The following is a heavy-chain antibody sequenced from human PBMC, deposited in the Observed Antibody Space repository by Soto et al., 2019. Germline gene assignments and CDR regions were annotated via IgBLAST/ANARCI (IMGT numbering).Heavy chain of an antibody. V-gene: IGHV3-30-3*01. Sequence: QVQLVESGGGVVQPGRSLRLSCAASGFTFSSYAMHWVRQAPGKGLEWVAVISYDGSNKYYADSVQGRFTISRDNSKNTLYLQMYSLRAEDTAVYYCARVYCTNGVCYSAGFDYWGQGTLVTVSS. CDR3: ARVYCTNGVCYSAGFDY. J-gene: IGHJ4*02. CDR2: ISYDGSNK. CDR1: GFTFSSYA. D-gene: IGHD2-8*01.